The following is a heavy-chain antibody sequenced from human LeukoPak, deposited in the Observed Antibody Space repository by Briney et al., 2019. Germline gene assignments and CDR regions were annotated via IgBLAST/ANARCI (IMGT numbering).Heavy chain of an antibody. CDR2: IYHSGST. D-gene: IGHD3-10*01. V-gene: IGHV4-30-2*01. Sequence: SETLSLTCAVSGGSISSGGYSWSWIRQPPGKGLEWIGYIYHSGSTYYNPSLKSRVTISVDRSKNQFSLKLSSATAADTAVYYCAGLYGSGSYYDDYWGQGTLVTVSS. CDR1: GGSISSGGYS. CDR3: AGLYGSGSYYDDY. J-gene: IGHJ4*02.